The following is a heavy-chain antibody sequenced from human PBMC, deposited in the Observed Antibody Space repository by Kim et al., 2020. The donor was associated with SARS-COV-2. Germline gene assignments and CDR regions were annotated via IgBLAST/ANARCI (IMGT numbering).Heavy chain of an antibody. Sequence: NYSPPFQGHVTISADKSISTAYLQWSSLKASDTAMYYCARGSISSGYDSYWGQGTLVTVSS. CDR3: ARGSISSGYDSY. D-gene: IGHD5-12*01. V-gene: IGHV5-10-1*01. J-gene: IGHJ4*02.